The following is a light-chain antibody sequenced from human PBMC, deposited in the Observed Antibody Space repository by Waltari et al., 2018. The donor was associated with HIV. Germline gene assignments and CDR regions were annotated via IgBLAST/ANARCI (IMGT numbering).Light chain of an antibody. V-gene: IGLV1-40*01. Sequence: QSVLTQPPSVSGAPGQRVTISCSGSSPNIGAGYDVHWYQQYPGTAPKVRIYGNTNRPSGVPDRVSGSKSGTSASLAITGLQAEDEADYYCQSYDTSLSSWVFGGGTKVTVL. J-gene: IGLJ3*02. CDR3: QSYDTSLSSWV. CDR1: SPNIGAGYD. CDR2: GNT.